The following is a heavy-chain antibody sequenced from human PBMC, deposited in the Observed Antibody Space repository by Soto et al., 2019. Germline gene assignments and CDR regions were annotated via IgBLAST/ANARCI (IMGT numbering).Heavy chain of an antibody. D-gene: IGHD3-10*01. CDR2: ISYDGSNK. J-gene: IGHJ4*02. Sequence: QVQLVESGGGVVQPGRSLRLSCAASGFTFSSYAMHWVRQAPGKGLEWVAVISYDGSNKYYADSVKGRFTISRDNSKNTLYLQMNSLRAEDTAVYYCARGLTRIWFGDRFDYWGQGTPVTVSS. CDR3: ARGLTRIWFGDRFDY. V-gene: IGHV3-30-3*01. CDR1: GFTFSSYA.